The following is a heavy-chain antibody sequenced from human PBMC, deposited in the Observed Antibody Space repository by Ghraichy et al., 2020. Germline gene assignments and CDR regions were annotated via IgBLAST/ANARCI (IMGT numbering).Heavy chain of an antibody. CDR1: GFTFSSYG. D-gene: IGHD3-10*01. CDR2: IYYDGSTK. J-gene: IGHJ4*02. CDR3: AKGDGMVRVPQGVDSGY. V-gene: IGHV3-30*18. Sequence: GGSLSLSCAASGFTFSSYGMHWVRQAPGKGLEWVAVIYYDGSTKYYPYAVKGRFTISRDNSKNLLYLQMNSVRAEDTDVYYCAKGDGMVRVPQGVDSGYGGQGTLVTVSS.